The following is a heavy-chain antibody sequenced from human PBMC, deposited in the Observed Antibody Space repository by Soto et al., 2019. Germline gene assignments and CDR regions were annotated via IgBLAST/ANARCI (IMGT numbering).Heavy chain of an antibody. J-gene: IGHJ1*01. V-gene: IGHV4-39*01. CDR1: GGSISSTTYY. CDR2: IYYSGAT. CDR3: ARYYDTSNRPYFHH. Sequence: TLSLTCAVSGGSISSTTYYWAWIRQPPGKGLEWVATIYYSGATYYNPSLKSRLTISIDTSKNQFSLRLSSVTAADTAMYYCARYYDTSNRPYFHHWGQGTRVTVSS. D-gene: IGHD3-22*01.